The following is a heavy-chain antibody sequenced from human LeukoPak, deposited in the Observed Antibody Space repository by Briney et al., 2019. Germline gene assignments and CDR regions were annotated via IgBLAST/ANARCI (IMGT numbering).Heavy chain of an antibody. CDR1: GFTFSSYA. CDR3: AIRLLTATTEGFDY. J-gene: IGHJ4*02. V-gene: IGHV3-30*03. CDR2: ISYDGSNK. Sequence: GGSLRLSCAASGFTFSSYAMSWVRQAPGKGLEWVAVISYDGSNKYYADSVKGRFTISRDNSKNTLYLQMNSLRAEDTAVYYCAIRLLTATTEGFDYWGQGTLVTVSS. D-gene: IGHD2-21*02.